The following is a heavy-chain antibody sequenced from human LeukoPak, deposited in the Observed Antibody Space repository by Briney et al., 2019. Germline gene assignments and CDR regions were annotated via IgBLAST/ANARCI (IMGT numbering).Heavy chain of an antibody. D-gene: IGHD2-15*01. CDR3: ARGEVVAAFDY. CDR2: FDPEDGET. CDR1: GYTLTELS. V-gene: IGHV1-24*01. J-gene: IGHJ4*02. Sequence: GASVKVSCKVSGYTLTELSMHWVRQAPGKGLEWMGGFDPEDGETIYAQKFQGRVTMTRDTSISTAYMELSRLRSDDTAVYYCARGEVVAAFDYWGQGTLVTVSS.